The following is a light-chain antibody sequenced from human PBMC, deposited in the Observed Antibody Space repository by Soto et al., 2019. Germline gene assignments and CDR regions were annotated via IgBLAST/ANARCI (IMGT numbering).Light chain of an antibody. Sequence: NFMLTQPHSVSESPGKTVTISCTRSSGSIADNYVQWYQQRPGSAPTIVIYEDKRRPSGVPDRFSGSIDSSSNSASLTISRLKTEDDADYYCQSYDSSVIFGGGTKVTVL. CDR1: SGSIADNY. J-gene: IGLJ2*01. V-gene: IGLV6-57*04. CDR2: EDK. CDR3: QSYDSSVI.